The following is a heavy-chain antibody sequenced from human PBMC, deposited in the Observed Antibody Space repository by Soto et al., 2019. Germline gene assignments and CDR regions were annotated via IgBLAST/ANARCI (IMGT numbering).Heavy chain of an antibody. V-gene: IGHV1-8*01. CDR3: ARGINYYDSGDDAFDI. Sequence: QVQLVQSGAEVKKPGASVKVSCKASGYTFTSYDINWVRQATGHGLEGMGWMNPNSGNTGYAQKLQVRVTMTRNTSMSTAYMELSSLRSEDTAVYYCARGINYYDSGDDAFDIWGQGTMVTVSS. CDR1: GYTFTSYD. D-gene: IGHD3-10*01. J-gene: IGHJ3*02. CDR2: MNPNSGNT.